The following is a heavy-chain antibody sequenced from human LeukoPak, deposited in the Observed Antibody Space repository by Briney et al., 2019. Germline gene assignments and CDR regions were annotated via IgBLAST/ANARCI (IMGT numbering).Heavy chain of an antibody. CDR2: ISSSSTYI. CDR1: GFTFNSYS. CDR3: ARDPPYCSGDNCYFDP. Sequence: PGGSLRLSCAASGFTFNSYSMNWVRQAPGKGLEWVSSISSSSTYIHYADSVKGRFTISRDNGKRSLYLQMNSLRAEDTAVYYCARDPPYCSGDNCYFDPWGQGTLVTVSS. V-gene: IGHV3-21*01. J-gene: IGHJ4*02. D-gene: IGHD2-15*01.